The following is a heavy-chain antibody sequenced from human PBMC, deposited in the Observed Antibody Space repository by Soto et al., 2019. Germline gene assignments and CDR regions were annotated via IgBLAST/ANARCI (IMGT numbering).Heavy chain of an antibody. V-gene: IGHV1-18*01. CDR2: ISAYNGNT. CDR1: GYTFTSYG. J-gene: IGHJ6*02. CDR3: ARALVAAAGHYYYYGMDV. D-gene: IGHD6-13*01. Sequence: GASVKVSCKASGYTFTSYGISWVRQAPGQGLERMGWISAYNGNTNYAQKFQGWVTMTRDTSISTAYMELSRLRSDDTAVYYCARALVAAAGHYYYYGMDVWGQGTTVTVSS.